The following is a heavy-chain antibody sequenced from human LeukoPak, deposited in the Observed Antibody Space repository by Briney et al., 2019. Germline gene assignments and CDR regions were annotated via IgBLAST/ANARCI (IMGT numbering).Heavy chain of an antibody. CDR1: GGTFSSYA. J-gene: IGHJ4*02. D-gene: IGHD4-17*01. Sequence: ASVKVSCKASGGTFSSYAISWVRQAPGQGLEWMGRIIPILGIANYAQKFQGRLTITADKSTSTAYMELSSLRSEDTAVYYCARDHDYGDPYWGQGSLVTVSS. CDR2: IIPILGIA. CDR3: ARDHDYGDPY. V-gene: IGHV1-69*04.